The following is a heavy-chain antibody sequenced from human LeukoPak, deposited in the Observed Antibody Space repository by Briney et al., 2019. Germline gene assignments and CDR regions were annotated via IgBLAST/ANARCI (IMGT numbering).Heavy chain of an antibody. Sequence: SETLSLTCTVSGGSISSHYWSWIRQPPGQGLEWIGYIYYSGSTNYNPSLKSRVTISVDTSKNQFSLKLSSVTAADTAVYYCARGIRYFDSNNWFDPWGQGTLVTVSS. CDR2: IYYSGST. V-gene: IGHV4-59*11. CDR3: ARGIRYFDSNNWFDP. J-gene: IGHJ5*02. CDR1: GGSISSHY. D-gene: IGHD3-9*01.